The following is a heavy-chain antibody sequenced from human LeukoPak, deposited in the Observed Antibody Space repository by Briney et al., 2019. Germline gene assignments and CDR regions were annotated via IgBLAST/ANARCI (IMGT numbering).Heavy chain of an antibody. CDR2: ISYDETNK. D-gene: IGHD3-10*01. Sequence: GGSLRLSCAASGFTFTNYAMHWVRQAPGKGLEWVAVISYDETNKYYEDSVKGRFTISRDSSKNTLYLQMSSLRDEDTAVYYCAKKYGSGSMFDYWGQGTLVTVSS. J-gene: IGHJ4*02. CDR1: GFTFTNYA. V-gene: IGHV3-30*04. CDR3: AKKYGSGSMFDY.